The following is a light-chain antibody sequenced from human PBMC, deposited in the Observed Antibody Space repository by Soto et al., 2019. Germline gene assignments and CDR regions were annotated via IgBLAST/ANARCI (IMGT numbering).Light chain of an antibody. V-gene: IGKV1-5*01. CDR1: QSISQW. J-gene: IGKJ1*01. CDR2: DAS. CDR3: QQYNGYSWT. Sequence: DIPMTQSSSTLSASVGDRVAITCRASQSISQWVAWYQQKPGRAPELLIYDASKLKSGVPSRFSGSGSGTEFSLTITSLQPDDSAMYYCQQYNGYSWTFGRGTKVEIK.